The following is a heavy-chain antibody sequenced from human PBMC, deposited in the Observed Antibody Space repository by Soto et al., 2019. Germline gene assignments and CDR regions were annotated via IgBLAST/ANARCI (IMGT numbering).Heavy chain of an antibody. CDR1: GYTFNFYG. J-gene: IGHJ4*02. D-gene: IGHD3-16*01. CDR3: ARIGVSSGHESPDFDS. V-gene: IGHV1-18*01. CDR2: ISGFNGNT. Sequence: ASVKVSFKASGYTFNFYGITWVRQAPGQGLELMGWISGFNGNTNYAADLQGRVTMTTDTSTSTAYMELRGLRSDDTAVYYCARIGVSSGHESPDFDSWGQGTLVTVSS.